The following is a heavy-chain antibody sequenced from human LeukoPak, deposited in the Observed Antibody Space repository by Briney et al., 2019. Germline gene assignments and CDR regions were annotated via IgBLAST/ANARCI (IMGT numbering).Heavy chain of an antibody. CDR2: ISSSSSYI. Sequence: GGSLRLSCAASGFTFSSYSMNWVRQAPGKGLEWVSSISSSSSYIYYADSVKGRFTISRDNAKNTLYLQMNSLRAEDTAVYYCAREGAYCGGDCYKGFDYWGQGTLVTVSS. V-gene: IGHV3-21*01. D-gene: IGHD2-21*02. J-gene: IGHJ4*02. CDR1: GFTFSSYS. CDR3: AREGAYCGGDCYKGFDY.